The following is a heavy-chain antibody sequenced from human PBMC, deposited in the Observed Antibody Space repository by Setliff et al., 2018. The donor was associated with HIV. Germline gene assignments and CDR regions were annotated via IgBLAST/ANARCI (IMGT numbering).Heavy chain of an antibody. D-gene: IGHD3-10*01. V-gene: IGHV3-30*02. CDR3: ARDQITMVRGTLGAFDI. Sequence: GGSLRLSCAASGFTFSTYGMQWVRQAPGKGLEWVAFIRYDGSNQYYADSVKGRFTISRDNSKNTLYLQMNSLRAEDTAVYYCARDQITMVRGTLGAFDIWGQGTMVTVSS. CDR1: GFTFSTYG. CDR2: IRYDGSNQ. J-gene: IGHJ3*02.